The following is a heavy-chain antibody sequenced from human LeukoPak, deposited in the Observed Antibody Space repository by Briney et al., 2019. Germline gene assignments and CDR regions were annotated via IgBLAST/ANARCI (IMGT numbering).Heavy chain of an antibody. D-gene: IGHD3-22*01. CDR2: INSDGSST. J-gene: IGHJ4*02. CDR1: GFTFSSYW. V-gene: IGHV3-74*01. CDR3: ASDRDYDLFDY. Sequence: PGGSLRLSCAASGFTFSSYWMHWVRQAPGKGLVWVSRINSDGSSTSYADSVKGRFTISRDNAKNTLYLQMNSLRAEDTAVYYCASDRDYDLFDYWGQGTLVTVSS.